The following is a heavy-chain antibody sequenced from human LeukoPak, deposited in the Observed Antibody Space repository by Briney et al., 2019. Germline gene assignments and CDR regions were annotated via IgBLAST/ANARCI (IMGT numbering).Heavy chain of an antibody. D-gene: IGHD6-19*01. CDR3: ARVISGIAVAGPYWYFDL. CDR1: GGSISSYY. CDR2: IYYSGST. J-gene: IGHJ2*01. Sequence: SETLSLTCTVSGGSISSYYWSWIRQPPGKGLEWIGYIYYSGSTNYNPSLKSRVTISVDTSKNQFSLKLSSVTAADTAVYYCARVISGIAVAGPYWYFDLWGRGTLVTVSS. V-gene: IGHV4-59*08.